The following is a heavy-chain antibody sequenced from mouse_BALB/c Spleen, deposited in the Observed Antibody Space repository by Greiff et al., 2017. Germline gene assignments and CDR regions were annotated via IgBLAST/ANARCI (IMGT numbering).Heavy chain of an antibody. Sequence: EVQLVESGGGLVKPGGSLKLSCAASGFTFSDYYMYWVRQTPEKRLEWVATISDGGSYTYYPDSVKGRFTISRDNAKNNLYLQMSSLKSEDTAMYYCARANWDYFDYWGQGTTLTVSS. CDR1: GFTFSDYY. J-gene: IGHJ2*01. CDR2: ISDGGSYT. D-gene: IGHD4-1*01. CDR3: ARANWDYFDY. V-gene: IGHV5-4*02.